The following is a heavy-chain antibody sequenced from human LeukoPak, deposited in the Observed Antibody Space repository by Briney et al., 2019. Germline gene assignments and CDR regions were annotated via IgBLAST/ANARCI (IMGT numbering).Heavy chain of an antibody. V-gene: IGHV4-59*01. CDR1: GGSINSYY. Sequence: SETLSLTCNVSGGSINSYYWSWIRKPPGKGLEWVGHIYYSGSANYNPSLKSRVTISVDTSKNQFSLNLSSVTAANTAVYYCARGRLNDPGVFDIWGQGTMAIVSS. CDR3: ARGRLNDPGVFDI. J-gene: IGHJ3*02. D-gene: IGHD2-8*01. CDR2: IYYSGSA.